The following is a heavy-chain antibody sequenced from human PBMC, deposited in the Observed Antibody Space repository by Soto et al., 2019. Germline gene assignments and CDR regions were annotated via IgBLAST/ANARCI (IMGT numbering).Heavy chain of an antibody. V-gene: IGHV1-69*12. CDR1: GGTFSSYA. CDR2: IIPIFGTA. CDR3: ARDQVGSTVTTTSNWFDP. Sequence: QVQLVQSGAEVKKPGSSVKVSCKASGGTFSSYAISWVRQAPGQGLEWMGGIIPIFGTANYAQKFQGRVTITADXXTXTXXMELSSLRSEDTAVYYWARDQVGSTVTTTSNWFDPWGQGTLVTVSS. D-gene: IGHD4-17*01. J-gene: IGHJ5*02.